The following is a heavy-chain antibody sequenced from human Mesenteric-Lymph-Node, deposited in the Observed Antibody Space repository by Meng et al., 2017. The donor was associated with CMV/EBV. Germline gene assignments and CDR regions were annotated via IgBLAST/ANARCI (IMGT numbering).Heavy chain of an antibody. D-gene: IGHD6-6*01. Sequence: GESLKISCAASGFINYAMSWVRQAPGKGLEWVSAISASGDRVFYTHSVKGRFFISRDSSRNIFYLQMNSLGAEDTAVYFCAKDDLGSIAAPYSLDVWGQGTTVTVSS. CDR3: AKDDLGSIAAPYSLDV. CDR2: ISASGDRV. V-gene: IGHV3-23*01. J-gene: IGHJ6*02. CDR1: GFINYA.